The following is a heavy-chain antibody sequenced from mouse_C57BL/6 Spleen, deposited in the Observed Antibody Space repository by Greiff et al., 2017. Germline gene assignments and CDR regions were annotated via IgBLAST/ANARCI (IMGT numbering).Heavy chain of an antibody. Sequence: VKLQESGAELVKPGASVKISCKASGYAFSSYWMNWVKQRPGKGLEWIGQIYPGDGDTNYNGKFKGKATLTADKSSSTAYMQLSSLTSEDSAVYFCARYTTVVATPYYAMDYWGQGTSVTVSS. D-gene: IGHD1-1*01. CDR3: ARYTTVVATPYYAMDY. V-gene: IGHV1-80*01. CDR1: GYAFSSYW. CDR2: IYPGDGDT. J-gene: IGHJ4*01.